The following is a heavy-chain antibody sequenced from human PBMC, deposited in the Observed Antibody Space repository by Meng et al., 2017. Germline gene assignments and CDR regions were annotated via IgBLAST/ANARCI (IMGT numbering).Heavy chain of an antibody. CDR2: IIPIFGTA. CDR3: ARDGVGATEGYFDY. J-gene: IGHJ4*02. Sequence: VLPVQVGAAVEKPWSSVKVSCKASGGTFSSYAISWVRQAPGQGLEWMGGIIPIFGTANYAQKFQGRVTITADKSTSTAYMELSSLRSEDTAVYYCARDGVGATEGYFDYWGQGTLVTVSS. V-gene: IGHV1-69*06. D-gene: IGHD1-26*01. CDR1: GGTFSSYA.